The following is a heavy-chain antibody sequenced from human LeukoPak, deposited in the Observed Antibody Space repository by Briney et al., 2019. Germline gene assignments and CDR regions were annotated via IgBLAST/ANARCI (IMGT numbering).Heavy chain of an antibody. Sequence: ASVKVSCKASGYAFTVYYMYWVRQAPGQGLEWMGRINPNSGDTDYAQNFQGRVTMTRDTSISTAYMELTNLRSDDTAVYYCARGYCSGGTCYLVENWFDPWGQGTLVTVSS. V-gene: IGHV1-2*06. J-gene: IGHJ5*02. CDR2: INPNSGDT. CDR1: GYAFTVYY. CDR3: ARGYCSGGTCYLVENWFDP. D-gene: IGHD2-15*01.